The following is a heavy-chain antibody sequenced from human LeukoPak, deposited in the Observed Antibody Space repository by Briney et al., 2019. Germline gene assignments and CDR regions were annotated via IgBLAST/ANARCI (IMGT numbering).Heavy chain of an antibody. CDR1: GGSFSGYY. Sequence: SETLSLTCAVYGGSFSGYYWSWIRQPPGKGLEWIGEINHSGSTNYNPSLKSRVTISVDTPKNQFSLKLSSVTAADTAVYYCARGPKRITMVRGVIRPFDYWGQGTLVTVSS. V-gene: IGHV4-34*01. CDR3: ARGPKRITMVRGVIRPFDY. J-gene: IGHJ4*02. D-gene: IGHD3-10*01. CDR2: INHSGST.